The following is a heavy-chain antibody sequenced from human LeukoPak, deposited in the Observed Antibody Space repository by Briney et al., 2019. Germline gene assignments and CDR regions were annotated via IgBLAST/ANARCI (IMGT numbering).Heavy chain of an antibody. CDR3: ARDTYMYSSWDPFDY. CDR1: GFTFSSYW. J-gene: IGHJ4*02. Sequence: TGGSLRLSCAASGFTFSSYWMSWVRQAPGKGLERVANIKQDGSEKYYVDSVKGRFTISRDNAKNSLYLQMNSLRAEDTAVYYCARDTYMYSSWDPFDYWGQGTLVTVSS. CDR2: IKQDGSEK. D-gene: IGHD6-13*01. V-gene: IGHV3-7*01.